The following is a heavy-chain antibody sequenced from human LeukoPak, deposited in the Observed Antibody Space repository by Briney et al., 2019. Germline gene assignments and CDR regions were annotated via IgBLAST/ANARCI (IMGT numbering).Heavy chain of an antibody. Sequence: SETLSLTCTVSGDSISSSSYYWGWIRQPPGKGLEWIGTIFYSGSTYYNPSLKSRVTISVDTSKNQFSLNLSSVTAADTAVYYCATTPREYSSTWYYFDYWGQGILVTVSS. CDR1: GDSISSSSYY. D-gene: IGHD6-13*01. CDR2: IFYSGST. J-gene: IGHJ4*02. V-gene: IGHV4-39*01. CDR3: ATTPREYSSTWYYFDY.